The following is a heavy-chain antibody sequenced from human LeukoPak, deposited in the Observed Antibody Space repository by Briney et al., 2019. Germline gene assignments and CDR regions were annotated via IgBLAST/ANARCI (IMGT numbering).Heavy chain of an antibody. J-gene: IGHJ4*02. D-gene: IGHD4-17*01. CDR2: ISGSGGST. V-gene: IGHV3-23*01. CDR1: GFTFSSYA. Sequence: GGSLRLSCAASGFTFSSYAMSWARQAPGKGLEWVSAISGSGGSTYYADSVKGRFTISRDNSKNTLYLQMNSLRAEDTAVYYCAKDWDYGDYYFDYWGQGTLVTVSS. CDR3: AKDWDYGDYYFDY.